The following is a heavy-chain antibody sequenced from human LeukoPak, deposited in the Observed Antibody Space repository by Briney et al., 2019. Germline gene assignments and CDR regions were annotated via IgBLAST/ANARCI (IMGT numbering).Heavy chain of an antibody. D-gene: IGHD5-12*01. J-gene: IGHJ4*02. CDR2: INSDGSST. CDR3: ARDSGYDYRLGY. V-gene: IGHV3-74*01. CDR1: GFTFSSYW. Sequence: GGSLRLSCAVSGFTFSSYWMHWVRQAPGKGLVWVSRINSDGSSTSYADSVKGRFTISRDNAKSTLYLQMNSLRAEDTAVYHCARDSGYDYRLGYWGQGTLVTVSS.